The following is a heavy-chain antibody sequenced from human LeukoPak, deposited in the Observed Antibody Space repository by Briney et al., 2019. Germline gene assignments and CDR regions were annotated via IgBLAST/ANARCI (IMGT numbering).Heavy chain of an antibody. Sequence: PGGSLRLSCAASGLMFDEYGMSWVRQVPGKGLEWVCGINRIGSITGCADSVKGRFTISMDNAKNFLFLDMNSLRVEDTAFYHCARKGVGGELGGFDYWGQGTLVTVSS. D-gene: IGHD3-16*01. V-gene: IGHV3-20*01. CDR3: ARKGVGGELGGFDY. CDR1: GLMFDEYG. CDR2: INRIGSIT. J-gene: IGHJ4*02.